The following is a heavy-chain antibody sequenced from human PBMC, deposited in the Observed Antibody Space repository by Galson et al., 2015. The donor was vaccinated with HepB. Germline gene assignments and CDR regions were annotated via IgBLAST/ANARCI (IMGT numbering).Heavy chain of an antibody. Sequence: TLSLTCAVYGGSFSGYYWSWIRQPPGKGLEWIGEINHSGSTNYNPSLKSRVTISVDTSKNQFSLKLSSVTAADTAVYYCARGWVLWFGELSNWFDPWGQGTLVTVSS. D-gene: IGHD3-10*01. J-gene: IGHJ5*02. V-gene: IGHV4-34*01. CDR3: ARGWVLWFGELSNWFDP. CDR1: GGSFSGYY. CDR2: INHSGST.